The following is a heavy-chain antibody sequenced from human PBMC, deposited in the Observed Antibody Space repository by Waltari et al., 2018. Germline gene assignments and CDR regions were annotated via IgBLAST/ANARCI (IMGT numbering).Heavy chain of an antibody. V-gene: IGHV3-33*01. J-gene: IGHJ4*02. Sequence: VVQPGRSLRLSCVTSGFMFRNYGMHWVRQAPGKGLEWVAIIWYDGSNQNYADSVKGRFTISRDNSKNTLYLQMNSLRAEDTAVYYCASGRGRVIGGFYFDYWGQGTLVAVSS. CDR1: GFMFRNYG. D-gene: IGHD3-3*01. CDR2: IWYDGSNQ. CDR3: ASGRGRVIGGFYFDY.